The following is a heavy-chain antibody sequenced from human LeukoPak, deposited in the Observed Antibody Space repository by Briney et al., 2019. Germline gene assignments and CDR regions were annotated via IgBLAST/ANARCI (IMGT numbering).Heavy chain of an antibody. CDR1: GYTFTSYY. V-gene: IGHV1-46*01. J-gene: IGHJ4*02. D-gene: IGHD2-15*01. Sequence: ASVRVSCKASGYTFTSYYMHWVRQAPGQGLEWMGIINPSGGSTSYAQKFQGRVTITRDTSTSTVYMELSSLRSEDTAVYYCARIRCSGGSCYKSPFDYWGQGTLVTVSS. CDR2: INPSGGST. CDR3: ARIRCSGGSCYKSPFDY.